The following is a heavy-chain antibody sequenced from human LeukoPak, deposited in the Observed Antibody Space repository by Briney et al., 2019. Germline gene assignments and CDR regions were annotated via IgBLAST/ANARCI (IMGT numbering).Heavy chain of an antibody. CDR2: IYPRDGST. Sequence: ASVKVSCKASGYTFTSNYIHWVRQAPGQGLEWMGMIYPRDGSTSYAQKFQGRVTVTRDTSTNTVHMELSGLRSEDTAVYYCARVHGYSSSWPFDYWGQGTLVTVSS. D-gene: IGHD6-13*01. J-gene: IGHJ4*02. CDR3: ARVHGYSSSWPFDY. CDR1: GYTFTSNY. V-gene: IGHV1-46*01.